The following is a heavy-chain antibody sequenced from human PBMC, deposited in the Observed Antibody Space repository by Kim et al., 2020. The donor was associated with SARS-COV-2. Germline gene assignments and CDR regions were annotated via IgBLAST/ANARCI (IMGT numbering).Heavy chain of an antibody. J-gene: IGHJ3*02. CDR3: ARHSAYSGSKHAFDI. D-gene: IGHD1-26*01. CDR1: GGSISSSSYY. Sequence: SETLSLTCTVSGGSISSSSYYWGWIRQPPGKGLEWIGSIYYSGSTYYNPSLKSRVTISVDTSKNQFSLKLSSVTAADTAVYYCARHSAYSGSKHAFDIWGQGTMVTVSS. V-gene: IGHV4-39*01. CDR2: IYYSGST.